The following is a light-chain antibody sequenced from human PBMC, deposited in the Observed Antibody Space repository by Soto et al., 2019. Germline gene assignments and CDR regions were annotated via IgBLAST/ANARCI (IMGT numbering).Light chain of an antibody. CDR1: QGISSW. CDR3: QRANTFPFT. Sequence: DIPMTQSPSSVSASVGDRVTITCRACQGISSWLAWYQQKPGKGPKLLVYAASSLQSGVPSRFSGSGSGTEFTLTISSLQPEDFATYYCQRANTFPFTFGPGTKVDIK. CDR2: AAS. V-gene: IGKV1D-12*01. J-gene: IGKJ3*01.